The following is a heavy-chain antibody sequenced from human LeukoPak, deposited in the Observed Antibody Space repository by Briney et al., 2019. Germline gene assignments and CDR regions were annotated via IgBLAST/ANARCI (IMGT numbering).Heavy chain of an antibody. D-gene: IGHD6-19*01. CDR3: ARGNGGWLSFDY. Sequence: RASETLSLTCTVSGGSISSYYWSWIRQPPGKGLEWIGYIYYSGSTNYNPSLKSRVTISVDTSKNQFSLKLSSVTAADTAVYYCARGNGGWLSFDYWGQGTLVTVSS. J-gene: IGHJ4*02. CDR2: IYYSGST. V-gene: IGHV4-59*01. CDR1: GGSISSYY.